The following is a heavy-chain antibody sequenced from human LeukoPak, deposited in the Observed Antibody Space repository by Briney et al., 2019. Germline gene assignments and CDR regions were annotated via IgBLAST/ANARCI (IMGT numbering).Heavy chain of an antibody. Sequence: GGSLRLSCAASGFTFSSYTMHWVRQSPGKGLEWVTAISNDGNSKYYADSVRGRFTISRDNSKNTLSLQMNSLRAEDTAVYYCAKGRTVMYGMDVWGQGTTVTVSS. V-gene: IGHV3-30-3*01. D-gene: IGHD4-17*01. CDR3: AKGRTVMYGMDV. CDR1: GFTFSSYT. CDR2: ISNDGNSK. J-gene: IGHJ6*02.